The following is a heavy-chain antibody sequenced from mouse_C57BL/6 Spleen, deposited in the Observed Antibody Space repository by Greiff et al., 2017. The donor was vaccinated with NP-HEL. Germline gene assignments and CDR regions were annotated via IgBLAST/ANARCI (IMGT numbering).Heavy chain of an antibody. CDR3: TGGGNTMVTTGYFDV. J-gene: IGHJ1*03. CDR1: GFTFSNYW. Sequence: EVKVEESGGGLVQPGGSMKLSCVASGFTFSNYWMNWVRQSPEKGLEWVAQIRLKSDNYATHYAESVKGRFTISRDDSKSSVYLQMNNLRAEDTGIYYCTGGGNTMVTTGYFDVWGTGTTVTVSS. D-gene: IGHD2-2*01. CDR2: IRLKSDNYAT. V-gene: IGHV6-3*01.